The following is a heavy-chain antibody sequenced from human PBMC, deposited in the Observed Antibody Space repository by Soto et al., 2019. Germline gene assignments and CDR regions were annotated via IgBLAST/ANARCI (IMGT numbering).Heavy chain of an antibody. Sequence: QVQLHQWGAGLLKPSETLSLACSLYSGSLSGYYWSWIRQPPGKGLEWIGEISPGGTTNYSPSLKSRVSISVDTSKNQFSLNLTSLTAADTAVYYCARAPKVSGSAQTRPDFWGQGSLVTVSS. V-gene: IGHV4-34*01. CDR3: ARAPKVSGSAQTRPDF. J-gene: IGHJ4*02. D-gene: IGHD6-6*01. CDR2: ISPGGTT. CDR1: SGSLSGYY.